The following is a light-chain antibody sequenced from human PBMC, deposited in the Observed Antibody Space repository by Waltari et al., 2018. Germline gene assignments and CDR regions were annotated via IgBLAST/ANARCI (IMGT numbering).Light chain of an antibody. V-gene: IGKV1-39*01. Sequence: DIQMTQSPSSLSASVGDRVTITCRASQRISRYLNWYQHKAGEAPKVLIFAASSLHSGVPSRFSGSGSGTDFSLTVSSLQPEDFATYHCQQTYTSLPTFGQGTKVEIK. CDR1: QRISRY. CDR2: AAS. CDR3: QQTYTSLPT. J-gene: IGKJ1*01.